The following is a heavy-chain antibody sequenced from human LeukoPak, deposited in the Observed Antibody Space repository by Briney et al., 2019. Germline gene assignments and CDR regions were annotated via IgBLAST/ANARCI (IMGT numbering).Heavy chain of an antibody. D-gene: IGHD6-19*01. CDR1: GASMNLYY. CDR3: ARRPAVAASPFDY. Sequence: SETLSLTCTVSGASMNLYYWGWVRQTPGKGLEYIGFTYYSGTTNYNPTLKSRVTMSVDTPQNQFSLKMTSVTAADTAIYYCARRPAVAASPFDYWGRGTLVTVSS. V-gene: IGHV4-59*08. CDR2: TYYSGTT. J-gene: IGHJ4*02.